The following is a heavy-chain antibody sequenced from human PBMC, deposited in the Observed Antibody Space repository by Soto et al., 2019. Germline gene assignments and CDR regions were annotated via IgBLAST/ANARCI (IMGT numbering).Heavy chain of an antibody. CDR1: GFTFSSYG. CDR3: ANDNGYSSRWYSSYLYSGMDV. D-gene: IGHD6-13*01. CDR2: ISYDGSNK. J-gene: IGHJ6*02. V-gene: IGHV3-30*18. Sequence: PGGSLRLSCAASGFTFSSYGMHWVRQAPGKGLEWVAVISYDGSNKYYADSVKGRFTISRDNSKNTLYLQMNSLRAEDTAVYYCANDNGYSSRWYSSYLYSGMDVWGPGTTQNVSS.